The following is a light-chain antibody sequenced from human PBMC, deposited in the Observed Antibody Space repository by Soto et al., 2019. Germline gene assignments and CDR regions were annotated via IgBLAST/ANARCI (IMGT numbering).Light chain of an antibody. CDR2: EVS. CDR1: GSDVGSYNL. CDR3: CSYAGDLYV. V-gene: IGLV2-23*02. J-gene: IGLJ1*01. Sequence: QSVLTQPASVSGSPGQSIAISCTGTGSDVGSYNLVSWYQQRPGKAPKLILYEVSQRPAGVSYRFSGSKSGNTASLTISGFQAEDEADYYCCSYAGDLYVFGTGTKLTVL.